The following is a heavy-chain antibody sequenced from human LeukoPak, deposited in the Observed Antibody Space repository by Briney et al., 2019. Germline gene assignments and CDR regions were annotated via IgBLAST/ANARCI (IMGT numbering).Heavy chain of an antibody. V-gene: IGHV3-13*04. D-gene: IGHD3-10*01. CDR1: GFTVSNYD. J-gene: IGHJ3*02. Sequence: GGSLRLSCAASGFTVSNYDLHWVRQGTGKGLEWVSGISTAGDPYHPGSVKGRFTISRENAKKSLYLQMNSLRDGDTAVYYCARGIRAGVWAFDIWGQGTMVTVA. CDR2: ISTAGDP. CDR3: ARGIRAGVWAFDI.